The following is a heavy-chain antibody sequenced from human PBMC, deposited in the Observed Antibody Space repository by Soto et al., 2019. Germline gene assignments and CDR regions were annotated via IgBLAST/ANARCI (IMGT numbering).Heavy chain of an antibody. CDR1: GYTFTSYG. J-gene: IGHJ6*02. CDR3: HARGPLPTAGNGEYYYYGMDV. V-gene: IGHV1-18*01. Sequence: ASVKVSCKASGYTFTSYGISWVRQAPGQGLEWMGWIDGYNGNTNHARKLQGRVTMSTDTSTSTAYMELRSLRSDDTAVYYCHARGPLPTAGNGEYYYYGMDVWGQGTTVTVSS. D-gene: IGHD1-26*01. CDR2: IDGYNGNT.